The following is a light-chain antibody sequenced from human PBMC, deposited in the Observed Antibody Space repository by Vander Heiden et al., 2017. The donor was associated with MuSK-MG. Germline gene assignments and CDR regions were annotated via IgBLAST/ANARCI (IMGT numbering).Light chain of an antibody. CDR2: YDN. J-gene: IGLJ1*01. CDR3: QVWDSDSDHPV. Sequence: SYVLTQPPSVSVAPGETARITCGGDNLGGKSLPRYQQKPGQAPVLVIYYDNERPSGIPERFSGSNSGDTATLTISRVDAGDEADYYCQVWDSDSDHPVFGAGTKVTAL. CDR1: NLGGKS. V-gene: IGLV3-21*04.